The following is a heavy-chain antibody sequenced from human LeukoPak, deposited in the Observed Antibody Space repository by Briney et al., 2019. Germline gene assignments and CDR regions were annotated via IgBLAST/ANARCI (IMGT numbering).Heavy chain of an antibody. CDR1: GFTFSSYA. CDR2: ISGSGDST. CDR3: AKVADSSGYYSFDY. D-gene: IGHD3-22*01. J-gene: IGHJ4*02. V-gene: IGHV3-23*01. Sequence: GGSLRLSCAASGFTFSSYAMSWVRQALGKGLEWVSLISGSGDSTYYADSVRGRFTISRDNSKNTLYLQTKSPRAEDTAVYYCAKVADSSGYYSFDYWGQGTLVTVSS.